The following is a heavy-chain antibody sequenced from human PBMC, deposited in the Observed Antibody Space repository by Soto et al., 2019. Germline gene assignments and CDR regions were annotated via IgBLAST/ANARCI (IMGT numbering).Heavy chain of an antibody. V-gene: IGHV3-11*06. CDR2: ISMSGSYK. Sequence: GGSLRLSCVGSYFSLSGSYMSWVRQAPWKWLEWLSFISMSGSYKTYAASVEGRFTISRDNVKNILYLQMHSLRAEDRAVYYCSSLGHCSNGQWHPFDSWGQGTQVTVSS. CDR1: YFSLSGSY. CDR3: SSLGHCSNGQWHPFDS. J-gene: IGHJ4*02. D-gene: IGHD2-8*01.